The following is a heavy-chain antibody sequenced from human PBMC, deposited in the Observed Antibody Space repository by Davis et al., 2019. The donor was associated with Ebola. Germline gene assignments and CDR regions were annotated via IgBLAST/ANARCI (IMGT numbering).Heavy chain of an antibody. D-gene: IGHD3-10*01. V-gene: IGHV4-61*05. Sequence: SETLSLTCAVSGGSTSSSNWWSWIRQPPGKGLEWMGSIYYSGSTNYNPSLKSRVTISVETSKNQFSLKLSSVTAADTAVYYCARVQGVIVDLYYYYYGMDVWGQGTTVTVSS. CDR3: ARVQGVIVDLYYYYYGMDV. CDR2: IYYSGST. CDR1: GGSTSSSNW. J-gene: IGHJ6*02.